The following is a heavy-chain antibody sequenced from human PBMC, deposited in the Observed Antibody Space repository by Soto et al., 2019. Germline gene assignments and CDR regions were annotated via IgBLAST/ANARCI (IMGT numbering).Heavy chain of an antibody. CDR1: GFTFNNAC. J-gene: IGHJ6*02. D-gene: IGHD3-22*01. CDR3: TTLGHYYDTSPLDV. Sequence: GGSLRLSCAASGFTFNNACMSWVRQSPGKGLEWVGRIKSNSDGGTADYAAPVKGRFTISRDDSKNTLYLQMNSLKTEDTAVYYCTTLGHYYDTSPLDVWGQGTTVTVSS. CDR2: IKSNSDGGTA. V-gene: IGHV3-15*07.